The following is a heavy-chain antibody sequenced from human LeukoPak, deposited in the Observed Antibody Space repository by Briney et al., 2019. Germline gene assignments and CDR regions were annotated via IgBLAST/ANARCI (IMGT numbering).Heavy chain of an antibody. CDR3: ARDRKVEPLPDK. Sequence: GGSLRLSCAASGFSLSSYAMSWVRQAPGKGLEWVSAISSTDAGTYHADSVRGRFTISRDSSKNTLYLQMNSLRAEDTAVYYCARDRKVEPLPDKWGQGILVTVSS. V-gene: IGHV3-23*01. D-gene: IGHD1-26*01. CDR2: ISSTDAGT. CDR1: GFSLSSYA. J-gene: IGHJ4*02.